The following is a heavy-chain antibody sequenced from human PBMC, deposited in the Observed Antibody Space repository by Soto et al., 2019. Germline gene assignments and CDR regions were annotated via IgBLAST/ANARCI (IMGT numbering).Heavy chain of an antibody. J-gene: IGHJ4*02. D-gene: IGHD6-19*01. Sequence: CAXYCGSFSGYYGSWIRQPPGKGLEWIGQISHSGSTNYNPSLTSRVTISVDKSKNHFSLKLSSVTAADTAVYYCARGTRGYSSGWYDYWGQGTLVTVSS. CDR1: CGSFSGYY. CDR2: ISHSGST. CDR3: ARGTRGYSSGWYDY. V-gene: IGHV4-34*01.